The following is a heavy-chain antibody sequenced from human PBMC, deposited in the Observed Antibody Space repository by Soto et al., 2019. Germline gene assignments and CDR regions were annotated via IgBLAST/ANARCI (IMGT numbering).Heavy chain of an antibody. CDR3: ARSRGGRRDGMDV. CDR2: ISYDGSNK. J-gene: IGHJ6*02. CDR1: GFTFSSYA. V-gene: IGHV3-30-3*01. D-gene: IGHD1-26*01. Sequence: QVQLVESGGGVVQPGRSLRLSCAASGFTFSSYAMHWVRQAPGKGLEWVAVISYDGSNKYYADSVKGRFTISRDNSKNTRYLQMNSLRAEDTAVYYCARSRGGRRDGMDVWGQGTTVTVSS.